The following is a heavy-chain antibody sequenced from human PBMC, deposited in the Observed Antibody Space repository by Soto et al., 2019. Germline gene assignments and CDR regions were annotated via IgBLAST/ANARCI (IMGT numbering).Heavy chain of an antibody. CDR1: GGSITGSNYF. CDR3: ATNPRYYDILTGYYDHRSFDY. D-gene: IGHD3-9*01. J-gene: IGHJ4*02. CDR2: MYYSGST. Sequence: QLQLQESGPGLVQPSETLSLTCTVAGGSITGSNYFWGWIRQPPGKGLEWIGSMYYSGSTYYNPSLQSRVTIFVDTSKNHFSLKLSSVTAADTAVYYCATNPRYYDILTGYYDHRSFDYWGQGTLVTVSS. V-gene: IGHV4-39*02.